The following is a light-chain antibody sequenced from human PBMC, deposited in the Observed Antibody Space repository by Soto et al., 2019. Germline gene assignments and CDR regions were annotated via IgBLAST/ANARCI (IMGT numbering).Light chain of an antibody. CDR3: QQYNEWPPFT. CDR2: GAS. Sequence: EILLTQSPGTLSLSPGERATLSCRASQSVSSRYLAWYQQKPGHAPRLLIYGASSRATGIPDRFSGSVSGTEFTLTISSLQSEDFAVYYCQQYNEWPPFTFGQGTRLEIK. J-gene: IGKJ5*01. CDR1: QSVSSRY. V-gene: IGKV3-20*01.